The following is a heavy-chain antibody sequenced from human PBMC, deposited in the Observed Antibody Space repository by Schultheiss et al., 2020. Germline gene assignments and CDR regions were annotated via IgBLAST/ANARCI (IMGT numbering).Heavy chain of an antibody. CDR3: ARDNGDYNFDY. CDR1: GFTFSIYW. CDR2: IKQDGSEK. Sequence: GGSLRLSCEASGFTFSIYWMSWVRQAPGKGLEWVANIKQDGSEKYYVDCVKGRFTISRDNAKNSLYLQMNSLRAEDTAVYYCARDNGDYNFDYWGQGTLVTVSS. J-gene: IGHJ4*02. D-gene: IGHD4-17*01. V-gene: IGHV3-7*01.